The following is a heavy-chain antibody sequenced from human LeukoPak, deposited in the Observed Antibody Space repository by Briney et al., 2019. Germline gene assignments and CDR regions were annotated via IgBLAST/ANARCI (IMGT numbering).Heavy chain of an antibody. CDR2: IGGSGGST. V-gene: IGHV3-23*01. Sequence: GGSLRLSCAASGFTFSSYGMSWVRQAPGKGLEWVSAIGGSGGSTHYADSVKGRFTISRDNSKNTLYLQMNSLRAEDTAVYYCASDNYDSSGYSSFAFDIWGQGTMVTVSS. CDR3: ASDNYDSSGYSSFAFDI. D-gene: IGHD3-22*01. J-gene: IGHJ3*02. CDR1: GFTFSSYG.